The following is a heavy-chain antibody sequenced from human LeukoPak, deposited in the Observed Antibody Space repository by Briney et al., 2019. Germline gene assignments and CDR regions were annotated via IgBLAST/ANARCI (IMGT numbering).Heavy chain of an antibody. Sequence: GGSLRLSCAASGFTFSSYGMHWVRQAPGKGLEWVAVISYDGSNKYYADSVKGRFTISRDNSKNTLYLQMNSLRAEDTAGYYCAKDSGAPDYWGQGTLVTVSS. J-gene: IGHJ4*02. D-gene: IGHD7-27*01. CDR3: AKDSGAPDY. V-gene: IGHV3-30*18. CDR2: ISYDGSNK. CDR1: GFTFSSYG.